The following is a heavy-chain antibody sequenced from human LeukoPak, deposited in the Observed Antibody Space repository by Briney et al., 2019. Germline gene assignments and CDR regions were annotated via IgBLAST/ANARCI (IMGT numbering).Heavy chain of an antibody. V-gene: IGHV3-21*01. CDR1: GFTFSSYS. CDR2: ISSSSSYI. Sequence: QAGGSLRLPCAASGFTFSSYSMNWVRQAPGKGLEWVSSISSSSSYIYYADSVKGRFTISRDNAKNSLYLQMNSLRAEDTAVYYCARAPGDSSSWYDAFDIWGQGTMVTVSS. J-gene: IGHJ3*02. CDR3: ARAPGDSSSWYDAFDI. D-gene: IGHD6-13*01.